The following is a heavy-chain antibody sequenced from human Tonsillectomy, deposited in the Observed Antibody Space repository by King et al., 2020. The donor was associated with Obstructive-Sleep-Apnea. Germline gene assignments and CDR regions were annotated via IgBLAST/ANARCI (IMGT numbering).Heavy chain of an antibody. CDR1: GYSFTSYW. V-gene: IGHV5-51*01. Sequence: VQLVESGAEVKKPGESLKISCKGSGYSFTSYWIGWVRQMPGKGLEWMGIIYPGDSDTRYSPSFQGQVTISADKSISTAYLQWSSLKASDTAMHYCARRHPRGSSGWYGAFDIWGQGTMVTVSS. D-gene: IGHD6-19*01. CDR2: IYPGDSDT. J-gene: IGHJ3*02. CDR3: ARRHPRGSSGWYGAFDI.